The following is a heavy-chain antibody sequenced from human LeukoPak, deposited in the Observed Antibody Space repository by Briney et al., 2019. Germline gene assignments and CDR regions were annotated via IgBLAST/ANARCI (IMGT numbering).Heavy chain of an antibody. Sequence: ASVKVSCKASGYTFTSYGISWVRQAPGQGLEWMGWISAYNGNTNYAQKLQGRVTMTTDTSTSTAYMELRSLRSADTAAYYCARSPHILTGENFDYWGQGTLLTVSS. CDR1: GYTFTSYG. D-gene: IGHD3-9*01. CDR2: ISAYNGNT. V-gene: IGHV1-18*01. CDR3: ARSPHILTGENFDY. J-gene: IGHJ4*02.